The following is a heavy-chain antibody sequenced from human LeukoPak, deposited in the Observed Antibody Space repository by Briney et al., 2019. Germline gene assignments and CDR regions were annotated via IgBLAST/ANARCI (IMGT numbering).Heavy chain of an antibody. CDR3: VRDGASFDSDY. J-gene: IGHJ4*02. V-gene: IGHV3-74*01. D-gene: IGHD3-16*01. CDR1: GFTFSSYW. Sequence: PGGSLRLSCAASGFTFSSYWMHWVRQAPGKGLVWVSRVKSDGRDTRYADSVKGRFTISRDNAKNTLYLQMNNLRAEDTAVYYCVRDGASFDSDYWGQGTLVTVSS. CDR2: VKSDGRDT.